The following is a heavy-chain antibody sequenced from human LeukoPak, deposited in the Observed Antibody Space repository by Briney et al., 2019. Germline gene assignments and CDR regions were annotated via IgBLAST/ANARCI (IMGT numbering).Heavy chain of an antibody. V-gene: IGHV3-23*01. D-gene: IGHD1-14*01. J-gene: IGHJ4*02. Sequence: GGSLRLSCAVSGFTFSSYAMNWVRQAPGKGLEWVSAISGSGDTTYYADSVKGRFIISRDDSKNTLSLQMNDLRVEDTAVYYCARERPDSRNLDSWGRGALVTVSS. CDR2: ISGSGDTT. CDR1: GFTFSSYA. CDR3: ARERPDSRNLDS.